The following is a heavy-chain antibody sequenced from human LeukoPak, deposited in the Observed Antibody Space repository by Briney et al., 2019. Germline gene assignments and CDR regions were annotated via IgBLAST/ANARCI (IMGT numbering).Heavy chain of an antibody. CDR1: GFTFSSYG. J-gene: IGHJ4*02. CDR3: TRGYCSGGSCHIPFDY. Sequence: GGSLRLSCAASGFTFSSYGMHWVRQAPGKGLEWVAVIWYDGSNKYYADSVKGRFTISRDNSKNTLYLQMNSLRAEDTAVYYCTRGYCSGGSCHIPFDYWGQGALVAVSS. V-gene: IGHV3-33*01. D-gene: IGHD2-15*01. CDR2: IWYDGSNK.